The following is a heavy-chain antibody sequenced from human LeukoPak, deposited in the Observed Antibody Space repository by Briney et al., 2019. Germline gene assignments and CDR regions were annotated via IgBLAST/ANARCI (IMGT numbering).Heavy chain of an antibody. CDR1: GFSFSGYW. CDR3: ARGMIAASELGLA. V-gene: IGHV4-34*01. CDR2: INHSGIT. J-gene: IGHJ5*02. Sequence: GSLRLSCAASGFSFSGYWMSWIRQPPGRGLEWIGEINHSGITRYNPSLKSRVTISVDTSKNQFSLNLNSVTAADTAVYYCARGMIAASELGLAWGQGILVTVSS. D-gene: IGHD6-13*01.